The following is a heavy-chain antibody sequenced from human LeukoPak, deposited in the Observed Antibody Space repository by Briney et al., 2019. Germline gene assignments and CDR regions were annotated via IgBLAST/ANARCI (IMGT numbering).Heavy chain of an antibody. D-gene: IGHD3-10*01. CDR3: ARDRRGVNDY. Sequence: PSETLSLTCTVSGGSISSGGYYWSGIRQHPGKGLEWIGYIYYSGSTYYNPSLKSRVTISVGTSKNQFSLKLSSVTAADTAVYYCARDRRGVNDYWGQGTLVTVSS. CDR1: GGSISSGGYY. V-gene: IGHV4-31*03. J-gene: IGHJ4*02. CDR2: IYYSGST.